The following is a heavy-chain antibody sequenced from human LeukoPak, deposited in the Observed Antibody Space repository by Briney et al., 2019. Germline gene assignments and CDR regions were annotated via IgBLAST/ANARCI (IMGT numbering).Heavy chain of an antibody. Sequence: PGGSLRLSCAASGFTFSDYYMSWIRQAPGKGLEWVSYISSSGSTIYYADSVKGRFTISRDNSKNTLYLQMNSLRAEDTAVYYCAKGNNDSSGDYMDVWGKGTTVTISS. V-gene: IGHV3-11*04. CDR3: AKGNNDSSGDYMDV. D-gene: IGHD3-22*01. CDR2: ISSSGSTI. CDR1: GFTFSDYY. J-gene: IGHJ6*03.